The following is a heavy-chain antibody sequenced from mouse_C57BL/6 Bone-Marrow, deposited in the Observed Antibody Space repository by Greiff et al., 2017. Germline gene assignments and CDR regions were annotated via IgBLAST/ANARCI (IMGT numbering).Heavy chain of an antibody. CDR2: IRNKANGYTT. J-gene: IGHJ1*03. CDR3: ARPPLYYGSSYWYFDV. CDR1: GFTFTDYY. Sequence: EVQLVESGGGLVQPGGSLSLSCAASGFTFTDYYMSWVRQPPGKALEWLGFIRNKANGYTTEYSASVKGRFTISRDNSQSILYLQMNARRAEDSATYYCARPPLYYGSSYWYFDVWGTGTTVTVSS. V-gene: IGHV7-3*01. D-gene: IGHD1-1*01.